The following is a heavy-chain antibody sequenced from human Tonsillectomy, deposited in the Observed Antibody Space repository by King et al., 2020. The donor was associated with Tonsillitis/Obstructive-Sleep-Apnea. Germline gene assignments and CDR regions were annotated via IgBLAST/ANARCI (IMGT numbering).Heavy chain of an antibody. CDR3: ASVRRSSGYYTYYFDY. CDR2: IYSGGST. V-gene: IGHV3-66*01. Sequence: VQLVESGGGLVQPGGSLRLSCAASGFTVSSNYMSWVRQAPGKGLEWVSVIYSGGSTYYADSVKGRFTISRDNSKNTLYLQMNSLRAEDTAVYYCASVRRSSGYYTYYFDYWGQGTLVTVSS. CDR1: GFTVSSNY. D-gene: IGHD3-22*01. J-gene: IGHJ4*02.